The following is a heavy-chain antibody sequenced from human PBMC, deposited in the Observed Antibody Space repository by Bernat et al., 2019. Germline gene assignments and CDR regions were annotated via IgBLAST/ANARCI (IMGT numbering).Heavy chain of an antibody. Sequence: EVQLVESGGGLVKPGGSLRLSCAASGFTFRSYSMNWVRQAPGKGREWVSSISSSSSYIYYADSVKGRFTISRDNAKNSLYLQMNSLRAEDTAVYYCAREPTYYYDSSGYYEDYWGQGTLVTVSS. CDR2: ISSSSSYI. D-gene: IGHD3-22*01. CDR1: GFTFRSYS. CDR3: AREPTYYYDSSGYYEDY. J-gene: IGHJ4*02. V-gene: IGHV3-21*01.